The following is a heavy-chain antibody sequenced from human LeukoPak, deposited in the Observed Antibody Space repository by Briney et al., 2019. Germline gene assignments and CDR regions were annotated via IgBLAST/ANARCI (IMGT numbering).Heavy chain of an antibody. CDR2: IYYSGST. D-gene: IGHD3-9*01. CDR3: ARLAYYDILTGYFNGEWFDP. V-gene: IGHV4-61*01. CDR1: GGSVSSGSYY. J-gene: IGHJ5*02. Sequence: SETLSLTCTVSGGSVSSGSYYWSWIRQPPGKGLEWIGYIYYSGSTNYDPSLKSRVTISVDTSKNQFSLKLSSVTAADTAVYYCARLAYYDILTGYFNGEWFDPWGQGTLVTVSS.